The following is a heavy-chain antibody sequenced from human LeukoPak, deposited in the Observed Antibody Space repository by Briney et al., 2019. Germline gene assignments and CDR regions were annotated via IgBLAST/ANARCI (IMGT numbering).Heavy chain of an antibody. CDR2: IYSGGST. V-gene: IGHV3-66*01. Sequence: PGGSLRLSCAASGFTFSSYGMHWVRQAPGKGLEWVSVIYSGGSTYYADSVKGRFTISRDNSKNTLYLQMNSLRAEDTAVYYCARAPSGYDEEFDYWGQGTLVTVSS. CDR1: GFTFSSYG. J-gene: IGHJ4*02. D-gene: IGHD5-12*01. CDR3: ARAPSGYDEEFDY.